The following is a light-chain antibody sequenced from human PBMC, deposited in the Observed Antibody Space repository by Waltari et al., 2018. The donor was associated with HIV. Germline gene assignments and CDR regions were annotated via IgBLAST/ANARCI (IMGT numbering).Light chain of an antibody. J-gene: IGLJ2*01. V-gene: IGLV1-40*01. CDR1: SSNIGAGYD. CDR3: QSYDSSLKVI. CDR2: DNT. Sequence: QSVLTQPPSVPGAPGQRVTISCTGTSSNIGAGYDVHWYQQFPGSGPRLLIYDNTNRPSGVPDRFSGSKSGTSASLAISGLQAEDEADYYCQSYDSSLKVIFGGGTKVTVL.